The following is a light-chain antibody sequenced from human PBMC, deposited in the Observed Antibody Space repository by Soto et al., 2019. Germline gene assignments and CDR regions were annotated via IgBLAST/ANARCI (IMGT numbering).Light chain of an antibody. CDR3: CSYVGGYSYV. Sequence: QSALTQPRSVSGSPGQSVTVSCIGTSSDVGDYNSVSWYQQHPGKAPKLVIYDVSKRPSGVPDRFSGSKSGNTASLTISGLQAEDEADYYCCSYVGGYSYVFGIGTKVTV. CDR1: SSDVGDYNS. J-gene: IGLJ1*01. V-gene: IGLV2-11*01. CDR2: DVS.